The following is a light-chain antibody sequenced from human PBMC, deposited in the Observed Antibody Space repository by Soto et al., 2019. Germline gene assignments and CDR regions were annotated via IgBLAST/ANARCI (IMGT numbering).Light chain of an antibody. CDR2: GAS. V-gene: IGKV3-20*01. J-gene: IGKJ2*01. CDR3: QQYGSSLMYT. CDR1: QSVSSSY. Sequence: EIVLTQSPGTLYLSPGERATLSCRASQSVSSSYLAWYQQKPGQAPRLLIYGASSRATGIPDRFSGSGSRTDFALTISRLVPEDFAVYYCQQYGSSLMYTFGQGTELEIK.